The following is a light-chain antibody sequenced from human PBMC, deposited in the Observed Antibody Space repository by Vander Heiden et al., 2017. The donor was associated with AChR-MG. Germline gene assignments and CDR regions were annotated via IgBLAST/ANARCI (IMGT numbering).Light chain of an antibody. Sequence: DIVMTQPPDPLAVSLCERATIDCKSSQSVLYSSNNKNYLSWYQQKPGQPPKLLIYWASTRESGVPDRFSGSGSGTDFTLTISSLQAEDVAVYFCQQHYSAPQTFGQGTKLEIK. CDR3: QQHYSAPQT. J-gene: IGKJ2*01. V-gene: IGKV4-1*01. CDR1: QSVLYSSNNKNY. CDR2: WAS.